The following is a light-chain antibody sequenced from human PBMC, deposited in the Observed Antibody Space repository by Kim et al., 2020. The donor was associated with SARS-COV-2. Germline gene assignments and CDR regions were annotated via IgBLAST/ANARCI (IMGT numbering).Light chain of an antibody. V-gene: IGLV10-54*01. CDR2: RNN. Sequence: QAGLTQPPSVSKDLRQTATLTCTGNNNNVGNQGAAWLQQHQGHPPKLLSYRNNNRPSGISERFSASRSGNTASLTITGLQPEDEADYYCSAWDYSLSVVVFGGGTQLTVL. CDR3: SAWDYSLSVVV. J-gene: IGLJ2*01. CDR1: NNNVGNQG.